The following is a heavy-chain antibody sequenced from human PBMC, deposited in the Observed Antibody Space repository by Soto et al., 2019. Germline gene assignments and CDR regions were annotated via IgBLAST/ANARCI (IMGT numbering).Heavy chain of an antibody. CDR1: GFTFSSYW. Sequence: EVQLVESGGGLVQPGGSLRLSCAASGFTFSSYWMSWVRQAPGKGLEWVANIKEDGSERYYVDSVKGRFTISRDNAKNAICLQMNSLRAEDTAVYYCARATGADKEDYWGQGTLVTVSS. CDR2: IKEDGSER. V-gene: IGHV3-7*04. D-gene: IGHD3-10*01. J-gene: IGHJ4*02. CDR3: ARATGADKEDY.